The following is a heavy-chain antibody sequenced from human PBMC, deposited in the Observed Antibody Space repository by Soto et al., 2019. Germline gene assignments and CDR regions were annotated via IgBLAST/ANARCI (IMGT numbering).Heavy chain of an antibody. CDR1: GGTFSSYA. CDR2: IIPIFGTA. D-gene: IGHD2-21*02. Sequence: SVKVSCKASGGTFSSYAISWVRQAPGQGLEWMGGIIPIFGTANYAQKFQGRVTITADESTSTAYMELSSLRSEDTAVYYCARGVVTRLNYYYYGMDVWGQGTTVTV. V-gene: IGHV1-69*13. CDR3: ARGVVTRLNYYYYGMDV. J-gene: IGHJ6*02.